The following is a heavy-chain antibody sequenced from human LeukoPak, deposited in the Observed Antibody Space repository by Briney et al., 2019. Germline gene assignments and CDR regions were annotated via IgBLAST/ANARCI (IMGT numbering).Heavy chain of an antibody. CDR2: IFYSGSG. V-gene: IGHV4-59*01. J-gene: IGHJ3*02. CDR1: GGSINSYY. CDR3: ANFREINDVFDI. Sequence: SETLSLTCSVSGGSINSYYWSWIRQPPGKGLEWIGYIFYSGSGNYNPSLKSRVAMSVDTSKNQFSLKLTSVTAADTAIYYCANFREINDVFDIWGQGTMVTVSS.